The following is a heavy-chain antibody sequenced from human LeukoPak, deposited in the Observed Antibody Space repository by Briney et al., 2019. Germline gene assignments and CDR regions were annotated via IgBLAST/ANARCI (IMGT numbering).Heavy chain of an antibody. D-gene: IGHD3-10*01. CDR3: ARERMHYGSGSYYVDY. CDR1: GGSISSGSYY. J-gene: IGHJ4*02. Sequence: PSETLSLTCTVSGGSISSGSYYWSWIRQPAGKGLEWIGRIYTSGSTNYNPSLKSRVTISVDTSKNQFSLKLSSVTAADTAVYYCARERMHYGSGSYYVDYWGQGTLVTVSS. V-gene: IGHV4-61*02. CDR2: IYTSGST.